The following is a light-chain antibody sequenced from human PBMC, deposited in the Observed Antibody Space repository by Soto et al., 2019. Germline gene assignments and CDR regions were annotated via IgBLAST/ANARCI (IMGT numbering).Light chain of an antibody. CDR1: QSVSSSY. V-gene: IGKV3-20*01. Sequence: EIVLTQSPGTLSLSPGERATLSCRASQSVSSSYLAWYQQKPGQAPRLLIYGASSRDTGIPDRFSGSGSGTAVTFTISRLESEDFAVYYCQQYGSSPLTFGQGTKVEIK. CDR3: QQYGSSPLT. CDR2: GAS. J-gene: IGKJ1*01.